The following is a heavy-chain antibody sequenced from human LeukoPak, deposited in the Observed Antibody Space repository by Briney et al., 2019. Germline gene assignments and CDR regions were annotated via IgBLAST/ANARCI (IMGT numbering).Heavy chain of an antibody. CDR1: GGSISPYY. CDR2: IYYSGNT. Sequence: SETLSLTCSVSGGSISPYYWSWIRQPPGKGLEWIGYIYYSGNTNYSPSLKSRATMSVDTSKNQFSLNLNSLTAADTAVYYCARVAYSTPGYYYMDVWGKGTTVTVSS. D-gene: IGHD4-11*01. J-gene: IGHJ6*03. V-gene: IGHV4-59*01. CDR3: ARVAYSTPGYYYMDV.